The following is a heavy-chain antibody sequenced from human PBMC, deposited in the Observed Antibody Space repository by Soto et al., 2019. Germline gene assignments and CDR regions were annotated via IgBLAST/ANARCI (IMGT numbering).Heavy chain of an antibody. D-gene: IGHD3-16*01. J-gene: IGHJ2*01. CDR1: GFTISNSA. V-gene: IGHV3-23*01. Sequence: EVQVLESGGGLVQPGGSLRLSCAASGFTISNSAMAWVRQAPGQGLEWVSAMDGGSTNTHYADSVQGRFTISRDSSKNSLFLQIDSLRADDTALYYCAKDIWGYSFDLWGRGTLVTVSS. CDR2: MDGGSTNT. CDR3: AKDIWGYSFDL.